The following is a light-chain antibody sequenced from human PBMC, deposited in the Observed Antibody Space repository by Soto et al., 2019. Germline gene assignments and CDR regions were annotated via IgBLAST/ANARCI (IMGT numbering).Light chain of an antibody. CDR1: QSISSY. V-gene: IGKV1-39*01. J-gene: IGKJ5*01. Sequence: DIQMTQSPSSLSASIGDRVTITCRASQSISSYLNWYQQKPGKAPKLLICAASSLQSGVPSRFSGSGSGTDFTLTISSLQPEDFATYYCQQSYSTPITFGQGTRLEI. CDR3: QQSYSTPIT. CDR2: AAS.